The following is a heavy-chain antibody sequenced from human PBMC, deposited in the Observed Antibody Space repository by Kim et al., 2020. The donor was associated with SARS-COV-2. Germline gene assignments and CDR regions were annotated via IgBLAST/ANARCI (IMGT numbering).Heavy chain of an antibody. CDR2: IYPGDSDT. D-gene: IGHD6-13*01. V-gene: IGHV5-51*01. J-gene: IGHJ6*02. Sequence: GESLKISCKGSGYSFTSYWIGWVRQMPGKGLEWMGIIYPGDSDTRYSPSFQVQVTISADKSISTAYLQWSSLKASDTAMYYCARQSSFSSSWYASGYYSGMDVWGQGTTVTVSS. CDR3: ARQSSFSSSWYASGYYSGMDV. CDR1: GYSFTSYW.